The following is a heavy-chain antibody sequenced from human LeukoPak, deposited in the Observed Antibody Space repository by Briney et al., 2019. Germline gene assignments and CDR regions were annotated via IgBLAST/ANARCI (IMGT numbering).Heavy chain of an antibody. D-gene: IGHD3-3*01. V-gene: IGHV3-30*03. CDR1: GFTFSDYG. J-gene: IGHJ5*02. CDR2: TSYDESEK. Sequence: GGSLRLSCAASGFTFSDYGMNWVRQAPGKGLEWVAITSYDESEKYYVDSVKGRFTISRDNAKNSLYLQMNSLRAEDTAVYYCARDGYDFWSGWNWFDPWGQGTLVTVSS. CDR3: ARDGYDFWSGWNWFDP.